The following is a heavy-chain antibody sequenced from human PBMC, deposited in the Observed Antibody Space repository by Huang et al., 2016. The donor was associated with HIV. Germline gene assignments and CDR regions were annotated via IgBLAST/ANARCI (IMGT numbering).Heavy chain of an antibody. V-gene: IGHV1-69*13. CDR3: AKDLSYSSGWYTDAFDV. CDR2: IIPILATT. D-gene: IGHD6-19*01. CDR1: GGTFSSYA. Sequence: QVRLVQSGAEVKKPGSSVKVSCKASGGTFSSYAISWVRQAPGHGLEWMGGIIPILATTNYAQRFQGRVTITADDSTSAVYMEVSGLRSEDTAVYYCAKDLSYSSGWYTDAFDVWGQGTMVLVSS. J-gene: IGHJ3*01.